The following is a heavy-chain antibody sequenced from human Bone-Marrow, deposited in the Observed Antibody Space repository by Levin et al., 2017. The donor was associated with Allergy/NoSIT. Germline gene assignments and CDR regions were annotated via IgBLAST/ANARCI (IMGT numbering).Heavy chain of an antibody. CDR3: AGWTVVGSQFNY. J-gene: IGHJ4*02. CDR2: LDPENGEK. V-gene: IGHV1-24*01. Sequence: ASVKVSCKISGQSVSYFSIQWVRQAPGKGLEWMGGLDPENGEKIYAEKFQGRVTMNEDTSADTANMVLSSLTSEDKAVYYCAGWTVVGSQFNYWGQGTLVTVSS. D-gene: IGHD3-16*02. CDR1: GQSVSYFS.